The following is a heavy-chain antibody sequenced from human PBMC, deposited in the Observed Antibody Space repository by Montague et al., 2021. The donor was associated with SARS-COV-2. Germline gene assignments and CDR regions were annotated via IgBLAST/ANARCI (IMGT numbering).Heavy chain of an antibody. CDR2: INHRGST. J-gene: IGHJ4*02. CDR3: ARGGLAGGNYDIWSFSYTSPLDY. D-gene: IGHD3-3*01. V-gene: IGHV4-34*01. CDR1: GGSFSAHS. Sequence: SETLSLTCAVYGGSFSAHSWSWIRQSPGKGQEWIGEINHRGSTTYMSSLKSRVTMSVDTSKDQFSLKMSSVTAADTAIYYCARGGLAGGNYDIWSFSYTSPLDYWGQGTQVTVSS.